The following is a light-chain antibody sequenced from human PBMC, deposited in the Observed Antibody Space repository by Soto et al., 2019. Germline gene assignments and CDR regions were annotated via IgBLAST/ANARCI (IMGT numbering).Light chain of an antibody. CDR1: HTISSSY. V-gene: IGKV3-20*01. CDR3: QQYVTSSPRT. J-gene: IGKJ1*01. Sequence: EIVMTQSPATLSVSPGERATLSCRASHTISSSYLAWYQQKPGQAPRLLMYGISRRATGTPDRFSGSGSGTDFTLTITRLEPEDFAVYYCQQYVTSSPRTFGQGTKVDIK. CDR2: GIS.